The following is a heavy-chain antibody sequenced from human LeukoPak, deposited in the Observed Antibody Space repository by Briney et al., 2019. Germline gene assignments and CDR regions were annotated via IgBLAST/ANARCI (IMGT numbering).Heavy chain of an antibody. V-gene: IGHV4-39*07. CDR1: GGSISSSSYY. CDR3: ARSLAVAGWTDV. D-gene: IGHD6-19*01. J-gene: IGHJ6*04. CDR2: IYYSGST. Sequence: NPSEILSLTCTVSGGSISSSSYYWGWIRQPPGKGLEWIGSIYYSGSTYYNPSLKSRVTISVDTSKNQFSLKLSSVTAADTAVYYCARSLAVAGWTDVWGKGTTVTVSS.